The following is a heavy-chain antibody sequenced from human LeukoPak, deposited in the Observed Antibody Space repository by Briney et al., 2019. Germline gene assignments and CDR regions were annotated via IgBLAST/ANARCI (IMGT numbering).Heavy chain of an antibody. D-gene: IGHD6-13*01. CDR3: ARGLIAAAGYFDY. V-gene: IGHV3-21*01. CDR1: GFTFSSYS. J-gene: IGHJ4*02. CDR2: ISSSSSYI. Sequence: GGSLRLSCAASGFTFSSYSMNWVRQAPGKGLEWVSSISSSSSYIYYADSVKGRFTISRDSAKNSLYLQMNSLRAEDTAVYYCARGLIAAAGYFDYWGQGTLITVSS.